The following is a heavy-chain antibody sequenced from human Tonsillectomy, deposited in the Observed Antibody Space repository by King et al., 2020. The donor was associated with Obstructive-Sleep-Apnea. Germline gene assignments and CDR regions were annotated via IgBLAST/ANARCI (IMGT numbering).Heavy chain of an antibody. CDR3: ARDRGRCSSTSCHYYYGMDV. V-gene: IGHV3-30-3*01. CDR1: GFTFSSYA. J-gene: IGHJ6*02. Sequence: HVQLVESGGGVVQPGRSLRLSCAASGFTFSSYAIHWVRQAPGKGLEWVAVISYDGSNKYYADSVKGRFTISRDNSKTTLYLQMNSLRAEDTAVYYCARDRGRCSSTSCHYYYGMDVWGQGTTVTVSS. CDR2: ISYDGSNK. D-gene: IGHD2-2*01.